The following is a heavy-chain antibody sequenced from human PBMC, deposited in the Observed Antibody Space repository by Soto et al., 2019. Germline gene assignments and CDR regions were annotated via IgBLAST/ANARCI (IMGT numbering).Heavy chain of an antibody. D-gene: IGHD7-27*01. CDR2: ISYDGNNK. V-gene: IGHV3-30-3*01. CDR1: GFTFSSYA. CDR3: ARDPITGDASDAFDI. J-gene: IGHJ3*02. Sequence: GGSLRLSCAASGFTFSSYAMHWARQAPGKGLEWVAVISYDGNNKYYADAVKGRFTISRDNSKNTLSLQMNSLRAEDTAVYYCARDPITGDASDAFDIWGQGTMVTVSS.